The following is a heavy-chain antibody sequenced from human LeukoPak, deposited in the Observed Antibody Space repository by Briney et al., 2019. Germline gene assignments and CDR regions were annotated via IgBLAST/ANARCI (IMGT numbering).Heavy chain of an antibody. J-gene: IGHJ3*01. D-gene: IGHD4-17*01. Sequence: PSETLSLTCTVARVSINDYYWTWIRQPPGRRLEWIGYVSSTGSTNSNPSLRSRVSMSIDASKKQFSLRLNSVTAADTAVYYCARPYYGHSVGDAYDVWGQGTLVTVSS. V-gene: IGHV4-59*01. CDR1: RVSINDYY. CDR2: VSSTGST. CDR3: ARPYYGHSVGDAYDV.